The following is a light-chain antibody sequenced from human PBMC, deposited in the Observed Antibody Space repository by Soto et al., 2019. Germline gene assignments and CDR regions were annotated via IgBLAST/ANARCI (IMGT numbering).Light chain of an antibody. CDR2: TAS. CDR3: QQANSFPYT. V-gene: IGKV1-12*01. J-gene: IGKJ2*01. CDR1: QDISTW. Sequence: DIQMTQSPSFVSASVGDRVTITCRASQDISTWLAWYQQKPGRAPNLLIYTASSLQSGVPPRFSGSGSGTDFTLTISSLQPEDFATYYCQQANSFPYTFGQGTKLEIK.